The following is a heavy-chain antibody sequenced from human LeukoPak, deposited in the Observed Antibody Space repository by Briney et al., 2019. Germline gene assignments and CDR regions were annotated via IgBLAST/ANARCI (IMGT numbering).Heavy chain of an antibody. J-gene: IGHJ4*02. Sequence: PGGSLRLSCAASGFTFDNYAMHWVRQAPGKGLEWVALVWYDGTIKYYADSVQGRFTISRDNSKNTLNLQMNSLRAEDTAVYYCARGSTYNYADFDSWGQGALVTVPS. CDR1: GFTFDNYA. CDR2: VWYDGTIK. CDR3: ARGSTYNYADFDS. D-gene: IGHD5-18*01. V-gene: IGHV3-33*08.